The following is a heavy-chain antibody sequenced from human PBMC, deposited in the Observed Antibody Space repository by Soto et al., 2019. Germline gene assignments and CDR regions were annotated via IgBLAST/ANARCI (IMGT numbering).Heavy chain of an antibody. Sequence: EVRLVESGGALVQIGGSLRLSCAASGFIFGDYWMSWIRQAPGKGLEWVANTRQDGGEKNFVDSVKGRFIISRDNAKNSLYLQMNSLRPEDTAVYYCARHHSGSYHFDYWGLGTLVTVSS. CDR2: TRQDGGEK. V-gene: IGHV3-7*05. CDR3: ARHHSGSYHFDY. J-gene: IGHJ4*02. D-gene: IGHD1-26*01. CDR1: GFIFGDYW.